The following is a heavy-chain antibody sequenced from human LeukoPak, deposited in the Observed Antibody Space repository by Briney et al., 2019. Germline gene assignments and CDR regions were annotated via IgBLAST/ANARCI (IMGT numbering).Heavy chain of an antibody. CDR3: ARDIIVGSDY. CDR2: ISSSSSTR. Sequence: GGSLRLSCAASGFTFSSYSMNWVRQAPGKGLEWVSYISSSSSTRYYADSVKGRFTISRDNAKNSLYLQMNSLRAEDTAVYYCARDIIVGSDYWGQGTLVTVSS. D-gene: IGHD2-15*01. CDR1: GFTFSSYS. V-gene: IGHV3-48*01. J-gene: IGHJ4*02.